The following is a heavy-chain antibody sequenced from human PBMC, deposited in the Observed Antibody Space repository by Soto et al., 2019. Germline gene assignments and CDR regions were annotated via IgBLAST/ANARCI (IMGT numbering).Heavy chain of an antibody. J-gene: IGHJ6*02. CDR2: ISSSSSYK. D-gene: IGHD6-13*01. V-gene: IGHV3-21*01. Sequence: PGGSLRLSCAASEFTFSTYTMNWVRQAPGKGLEWVSSISSSSSYKYYADSVKGRFTISRDNAKNSLYLQMNSLRAEDTAVYYCARDWGSSWYGGYYYYGMDVWGQGTTVTVSS. CDR1: EFTFSTYT. CDR3: ARDWGSSWYGGYYYYGMDV.